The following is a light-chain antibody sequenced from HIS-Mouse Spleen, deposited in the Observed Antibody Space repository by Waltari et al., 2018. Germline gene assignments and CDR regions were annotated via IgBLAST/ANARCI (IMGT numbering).Light chain of an antibody. CDR2: YVS. CDR3: SSYTSSSTLAWV. Sequence: QSALTQPASVSGSPGQSITISCTGTSSDVGGYNYVSCYQQHPGKAPKLMIYYVSNRPSGVSNRFSGSKSGNTASLTISGLQAEDEADYYCSSYTSSSTLAWVFGGGTKLTVL. CDR1: SSDVGGYNY. J-gene: IGLJ3*02. V-gene: IGLV2-14*03.